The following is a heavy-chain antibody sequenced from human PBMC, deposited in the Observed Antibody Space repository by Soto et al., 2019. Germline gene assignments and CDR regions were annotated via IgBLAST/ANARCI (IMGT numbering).Heavy chain of an antibody. J-gene: IGHJ5*02. Sequence: EVQLVESGGGVVRPGGSLRLSCAASGFTFDDYGMSWVRQAPGKGLEWVSGINWNGGSTGYADSVKGRFTISRDNAKNSRYLQINSLRAGDTALYHCARENPPTHQLANLWVTEGWFAPGGQGPLVTVSS. V-gene: IGHV3-20*01. CDR2: INWNGGST. CDR1: GFTFDDYG. CDR3: ARENPPTHQLANLWVTEGWFAP. D-gene: IGHD2-2*01.